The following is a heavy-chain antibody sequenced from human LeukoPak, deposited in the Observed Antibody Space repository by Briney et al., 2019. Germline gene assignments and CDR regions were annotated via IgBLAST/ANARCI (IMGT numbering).Heavy chain of an antibody. D-gene: IGHD4-17*01. Sequence: PGGSLRLFCAASGFTFRSYSMNWVRQAPGKGLEWVSSISSSSSYIYYADSMKGRFTISRDNAKNSLYLQMNSLRAEDTAVYYCARESDDYGDTNLDYWGQGTLVTVSS. V-gene: IGHV3-21*01. J-gene: IGHJ4*02. CDR3: ARESDDYGDTNLDY. CDR2: ISSSSSYI. CDR1: GFTFRSYS.